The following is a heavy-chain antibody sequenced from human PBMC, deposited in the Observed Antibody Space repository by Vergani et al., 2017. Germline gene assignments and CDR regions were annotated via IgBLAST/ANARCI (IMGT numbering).Heavy chain of an antibody. CDR2: IRNKSNDYTT. J-gene: IGHJ3*02. Sequence: FFHPLFSLILSCSSSLFIFISHYIYFFLHSPFNFLDFFCRIRNKSNDYTTQYSSSFKVIFTISRDDSKSYLYLQMNSLQTEDTAMYYCVRVKGSNWKEKIYDIWGQGTLVTVSS. D-gene: IGHD1-1*01. V-gene: IGHV3-72*01. CDR1: LFIFISHY. CDR3: VRVKGSNWKEKIYDI.